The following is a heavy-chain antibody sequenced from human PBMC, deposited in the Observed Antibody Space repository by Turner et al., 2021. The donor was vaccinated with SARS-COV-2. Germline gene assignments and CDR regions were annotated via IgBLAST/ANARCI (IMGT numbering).Heavy chain of an antibody. V-gene: IGHV3-21*01. D-gene: IGHD1-26*01. Sequence: EVQLVESGGGLVKPGGSLRLSCAASGFTFSSYSMNWVRQAPGKGLDWVSFISISSSYIYYADSVKGRFTISRDNAKNSLYLQMNSRRAEDTAVYYCARELAGRFGGATEIDYWGQGTLVTVSS. CDR2: ISISSSYI. CDR3: ARELAGRFGGATEIDY. J-gene: IGHJ4*02. CDR1: GFTFSSYS.